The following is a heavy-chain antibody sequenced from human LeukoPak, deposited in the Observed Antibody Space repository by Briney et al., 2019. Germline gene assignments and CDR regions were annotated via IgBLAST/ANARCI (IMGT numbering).Heavy chain of an antibody. V-gene: IGHV3-30*18. D-gene: IGHD4-23*01. Sequence: GGSLRLSCAASGFTFSSCGMHWVRQAPGKGLEWVAVISYDGSNKYYADSVKGRFTISRDNSKNTLYLQMNSLRAEDTAVYYCAKRGDYGGSSPFDYWGQGTLVTVSS. J-gene: IGHJ4*02. CDR1: GFTFSSCG. CDR2: ISYDGSNK. CDR3: AKRGDYGGSSPFDY.